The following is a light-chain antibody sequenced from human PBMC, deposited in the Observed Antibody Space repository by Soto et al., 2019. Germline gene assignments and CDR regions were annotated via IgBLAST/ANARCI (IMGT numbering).Light chain of an antibody. V-gene: IGKV3-20*01. CDR3: QKYGNSTT. Sequence: EIVLTQSPATLSLSPGESATLSCSASQSVTAGYFAWYQQKSGQSPRLIIYETSSRMTGVPDRFSGSGSGTDFTLTIRILETEDFSVYLSQKYGNSTTFGQGIKADIK. CDR1: QSVTAGY. J-gene: IGKJ1*01. CDR2: ETS.